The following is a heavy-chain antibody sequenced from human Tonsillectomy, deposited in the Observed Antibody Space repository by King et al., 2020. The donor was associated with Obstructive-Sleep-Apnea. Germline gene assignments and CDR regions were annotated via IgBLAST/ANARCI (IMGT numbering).Heavy chain of an antibody. CDR3: ARPRAYYYDTSGYSPWQAFDI. J-gene: IGHJ3*02. CDR2: IYPGDSDT. V-gene: IGHV5-51*01. Sequence: QLVQSGAEVKKPGESLKISCKGSGYSFTTYWIGWVRQMPGKGLDWMGIIYPGDSDTRYSPSFQGQVTISAHKSISTAYLQWSSLKSSDTAMYYFARPRAYYYDTSGYSPWQAFDIWGQGTMVTVSS. CDR1: GYSFTTYW. D-gene: IGHD3-22*01.